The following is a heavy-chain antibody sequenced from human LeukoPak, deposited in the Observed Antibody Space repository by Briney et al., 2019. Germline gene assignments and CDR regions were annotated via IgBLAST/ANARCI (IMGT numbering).Heavy chain of an antibody. V-gene: IGHV1-8*01. D-gene: IGHD6-13*01. J-gene: IGHJ4*02. CDR3: ARGSSSLGDLNIID. CDR2: MNPNSGNT. CDR1: GYTFTSYD. Sequence: ASVKVSCKASGYTFTSYDINWVRQATGQGPEWMGWMNPNSGNTGYAQKFQGRVTMTRNTSISTAYMELSSLRSEDTAVYYCARGSSSLGDLNIIDWGQGTLVTVSS.